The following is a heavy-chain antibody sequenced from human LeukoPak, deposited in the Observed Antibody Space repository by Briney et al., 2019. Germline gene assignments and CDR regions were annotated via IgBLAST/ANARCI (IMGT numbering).Heavy chain of an antibody. CDR2: IWYDGSNK. Sequence: GRSLRLSCAASGFTFSSYGLHWLRKAPGKGLEGVAVIWYDGSNKYYADSVKGRFTISRDNSKNTLYLQMNSLRAEDTAVYYCAKDRFSTTGTTNYYYYMDVWGKGTTVTVSS. CDR3: AKDRFSTTGTTNYYYYMDV. D-gene: IGHD1-1*01. V-gene: IGHV3-33*06. CDR1: GFTFSSYG. J-gene: IGHJ6*03.